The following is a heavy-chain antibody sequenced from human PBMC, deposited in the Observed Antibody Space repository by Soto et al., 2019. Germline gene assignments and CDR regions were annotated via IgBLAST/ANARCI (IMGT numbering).Heavy chain of an antibody. J-gene: IGHJ6*02. V-gene: IGHV2-5*02. CDR2: IYWDDDK. CDR3: AHKSLVPFGMDV. D-gene: IGHD3-10*01. Sequence: QITLKESGPTLVKPTQTLTLTCTFSGFSLTTSGVGVGWIRQPPGKALEWLALIYWDDDKRYSPSLKKRLTITKDTSRNQVVLTLIDLDPVDTATYYCAHKSLVPFGMDVWGQGTTVTVAS. CDR1: GFSLTTSGVG.